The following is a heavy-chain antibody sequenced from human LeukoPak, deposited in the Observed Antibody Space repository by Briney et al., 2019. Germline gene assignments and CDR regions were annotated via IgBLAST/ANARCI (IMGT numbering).Heavy chain of an antibody. J-gene: IGHJ4*02. Sequence: PSETLSLTCTVSGDSISGYYFNWIRQPAGKGLEWLGRIYTSGTTYYNPSLKSRLTMSVDTSKNQFSLKLRSVTAADTALYFCALLGSSALDYWGQGVLVTVSS. D-gene: IGHD3-22*01. CDR2: IYTSGTT. CDR1: GDSISGYY. V-gene: IGHV4-4*07. CDR3: ALLGSSALDY.